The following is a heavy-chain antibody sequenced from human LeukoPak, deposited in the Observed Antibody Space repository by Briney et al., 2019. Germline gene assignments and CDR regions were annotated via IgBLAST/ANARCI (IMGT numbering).Heavy chain of an antibody. Sequence: GGSLTLSCTASGFSLSTYSMNWVRQAPGKGLEWVSYIVGSSRNIYYADSVKGRFTISRDNAKNSLYLQMDSLRAEDTAVYHCATDSPETAAFDYWGQGTLVTVSS. CDR3: ATDSPETAAFDY. CDR2: IVGSSRNI. CDR1: GFSLSTYS. J-gene: IGHJ4*02. D-gene: IGHD1-1*01. V-gene: IGHV3-48*04.